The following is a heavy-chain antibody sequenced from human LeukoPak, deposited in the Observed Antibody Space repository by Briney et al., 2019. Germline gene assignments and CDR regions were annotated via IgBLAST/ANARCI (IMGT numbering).Heavy chain of an antibody. V-gene: IGHV1-2*02. CDR3: ARHGYYGSDNAFDI. CDR2: INPNSGGT. Sequence: ASVKVSCKASGYTFTGYYMHWVRQAPGQGLEWMGWINPNSGGTNYAQKFQVRVTMTRDKSISTAYLQWSSLKASDTAMYYCARHGYYGSDNAFDIWGQGTMVTVSS. D-gene: IGHD3-3*01. J-gene: IGHJ3*02. CDR1: GYTFTGYY.